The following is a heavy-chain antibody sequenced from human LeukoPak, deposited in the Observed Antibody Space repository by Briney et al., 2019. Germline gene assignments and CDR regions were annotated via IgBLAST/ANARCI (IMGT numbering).Heavy chain of an antibody. D-gene: IGHD3-10*01. J-gene: IGHJ6*04. CDR3: ATEADGSLTV. Sequence: ASVKISCKVSGNTLTELSMHWVRQVPGKGLEWMGGFDPEHGETIYAQKFQGRVTMTEDTSTDTAYMELSTLKSEDTAVYYCATEADGSLTVWGKGTMVTVSS. V-gene: IGHV1-24*01. CDR1: GNTLTELS. CDR2: FDPEHGET.